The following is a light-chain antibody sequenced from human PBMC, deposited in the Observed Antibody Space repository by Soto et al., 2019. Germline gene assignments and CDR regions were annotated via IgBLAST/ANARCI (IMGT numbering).Light chain of an antibody. CDR3: LQDYNYPRT. CDR2: GAS. V-gene: IGKV1-6*01. CDR1: QGIRND. J-gene: IGKJ1*01. Sequence: AIQMTQFPSSLSASVGDRVTITCRASQGIRNDLGWYQQKSGRAPKLLIFGASTLQSGVPSRFSGSGSGTDFTLTISSLQPEDFATYYCLQDYNYPRTFGQGTKVDI.